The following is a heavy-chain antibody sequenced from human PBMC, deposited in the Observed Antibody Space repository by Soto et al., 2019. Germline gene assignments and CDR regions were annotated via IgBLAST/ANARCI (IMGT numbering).Heavy chain of an antibody. CDR3: TNDYNGADDFDI. Sequence: SETLSLTCAVSGVPITSYNWYNWVRPPPGKGLEGIGEVHHTGANHYSPSLKSRVAISVDQSKNQFSLTLTSVTAADTAMYYCTNDYNGADDFDIWGQGAMGNVSS. CDR1: GVPITSYNW. D-gene: IGHD3-10*01. J-gene: IGHJ3*02. CDR2: VHHTGAN. V-gene: IGHV4-4*02.